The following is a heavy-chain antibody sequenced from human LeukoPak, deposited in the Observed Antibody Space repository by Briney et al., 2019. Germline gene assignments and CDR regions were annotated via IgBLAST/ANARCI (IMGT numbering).Heavy chain of an antibody. J-gene: IGHJ4*01. CDR2: ISGSGGST. V-gene: IGHV3-23*01. D-gene: IGHD4-17*01. CDR1: GFTFSSYA. CDR3: AKGGSYGDLYY. Sequence: GGSLRLSCAASGFTFSSYAMNWVRQAPGKGLEWVSAISGSGGSTYYADSVKGRFTISRDNSKNTLYLQMNSLRAEDTAVYYCAKGGSYGDLYYWGQGTPVTVSS.